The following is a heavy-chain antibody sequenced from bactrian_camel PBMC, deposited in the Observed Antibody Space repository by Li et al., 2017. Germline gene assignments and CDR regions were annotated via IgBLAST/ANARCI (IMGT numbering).Heavy chain of an antibody. CDR3: AADRWGGYWSPPVTPVYDR. CDR1: GGTFSRWV. D-gene: IGHD2*01. CDR2: SISATGTK. J-gene: IGHJ4*01. Sequence: HVQLVESGGGLVRPGGSLRLSCKVSGGTFSRWVMDWVRQARGRGLEWIASISATGTKSYADSVKGRFTISRDNAKNTLYPHLNSLDEEDTAMYYCAADRWGGYWSPPVTPVYDRWGQGTQVTVS. V-gene: IGHV3S1*01.